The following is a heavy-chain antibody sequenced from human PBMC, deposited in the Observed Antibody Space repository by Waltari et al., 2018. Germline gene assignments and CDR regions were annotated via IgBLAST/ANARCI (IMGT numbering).Heavy chain of an antibody. CDR1: GYTFTGYY. D-gene: IGHD5-18*01. CDR3: ARGGYPEYYYYYYMDV. J-gene: IGHJ6*03. Sequence: QVQLVQSGAEVKKPGASVKVSCKASGYTFTGYYMHWVRQAPGQGLEWMGGINPNSGGTNYAQKFQGRVTMTRDTSISTAYMELSRLRSDDTAVYYCARGGYPEYYYYYYMDVWGKGTTVTVSS. CDR2: INPNSGGT. V-gene: IGHV1-2*02.